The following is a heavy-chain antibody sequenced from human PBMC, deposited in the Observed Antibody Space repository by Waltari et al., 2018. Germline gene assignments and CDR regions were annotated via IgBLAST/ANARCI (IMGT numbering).Heavy chain of an antibody. CDR2: ISFDGSNK. D-gene: IGHD6-19*01. Sequence: QVQLVESGGGVVQPGRSLRLSCAASGFTFSRYGMHWVRQAPGKGLEWVAVISFDGSNKYYADSVKGRFTIVRDNSKNTLYLQMNSLRAEDTAVFYCAKDLLPYIAVAGTYFDYWGQGTLVTVSS. V-gene: IGHV3-30*18. CDR3: AKDLLPYIAVAGTYFDY. J-gene: IGHJ4*02. CDR1: GFTFSRYG.